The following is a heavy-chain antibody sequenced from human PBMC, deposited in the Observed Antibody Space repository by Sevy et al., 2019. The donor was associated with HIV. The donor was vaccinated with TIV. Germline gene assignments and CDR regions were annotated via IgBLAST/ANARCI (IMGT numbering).Heavy chain of an antibody. CDR1: GFTVSSNF. CDR2: IYSGGDT. D-gene: IGHD6-13*01. J-gene: IGHJ6*02. CDR3: ARDLRVATASGGMDV. Sequence: GGSLRLSCVAYGFTVSSNFMTWFRQAPGKGLEGASIIYSGGDTYYADSVKGRFTISRDNSKNTLYLQMNNLRAEDTAVYYCARDLRVATASGGMDVWGQGTTVTVSS. V-gene: IGHV3-53*01.